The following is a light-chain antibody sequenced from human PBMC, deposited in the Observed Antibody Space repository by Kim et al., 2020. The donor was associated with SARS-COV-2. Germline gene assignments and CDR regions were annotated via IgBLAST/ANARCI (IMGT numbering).Light chain of an antibody. Sequence: QSVLTQPASVSGSPGQSITISCTGTGSDVGGSNYISWYQQHPGKAPKLLIFDVNKWPSGVSSRFSGSKSGNTASLTISGLQAEDEADYYCSSYTRSDTYVFGTGTKVTVL. CDR1: GSDVGGSNY. CDR2: DVN. J-gene: IGLJ1*01. CDR3: SSYTRSDTYV. V-gene: IGLV2-14*03.